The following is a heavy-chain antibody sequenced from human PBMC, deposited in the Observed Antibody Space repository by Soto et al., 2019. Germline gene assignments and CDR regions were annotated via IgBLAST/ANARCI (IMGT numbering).Heavy chain of an antibody. J-gene: IGHJ4*02. Sequence: VQLVESGGGLVQPGRSLRLSCAASGFTFDDYAMHWVRQAPGKGLEWVSGISWNSGSIGYADSVKGRFTISRDNAKNSLYLQMNSLRAEDTALYYCAKDRGYSSSWLFDYWGQGTLVTVSS. CDR3: AKDRGYSSSWLFDY. CDR2: ISWNSGSI. D-gene: IGHD6-13*01. CDR1: GFTFDDYA. V-gene: IGHV3-9*01.